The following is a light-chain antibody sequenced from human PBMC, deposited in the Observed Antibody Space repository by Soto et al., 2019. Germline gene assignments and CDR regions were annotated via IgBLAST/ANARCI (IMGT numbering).Light chain of an antibody. V-gene: IGLV2-14*01. J-gene: IGLJ1*01. CDR1: ISDVGAYNL. CDR3: ASLTTTNFV. CDR2: EVT. Sequence: QSVLNQPSSVYGSPGQSITISCTGTISDVGAYNLVSWYQHLPDKAPKLIISEVTNRPSGVSDRFSGSKSGNTASLTISGLQAEDEADYYCASLTTTNFVFGSGTKVNVL.